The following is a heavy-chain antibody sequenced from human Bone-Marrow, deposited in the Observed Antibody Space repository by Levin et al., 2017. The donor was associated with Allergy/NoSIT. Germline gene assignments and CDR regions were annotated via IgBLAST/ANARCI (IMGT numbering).Heavy chain of an antibody. CDR3: VKGVCSGGICHIFEYYFDS. D-gene: IGHD2-15*01. Sequence: LSLPFSPSCFLFLLSFLHCVRLAPGKGLEWVAAITSPGTTTYYADSVKGLFTISLSPYKSTLFLQMNSLRAEDTAVYFCVKGVCSGGICHIFEYYFDSWGQGTLVTVSS. CDR1: CFLFLLSF. CDR2: ITSPGTTT. V-gene: IGHV3-30*18. J-gene: IGHJ4*02.